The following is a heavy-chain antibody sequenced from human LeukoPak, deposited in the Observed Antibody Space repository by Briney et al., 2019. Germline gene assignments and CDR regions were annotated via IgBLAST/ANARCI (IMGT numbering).Heavy chain of an antibody. Sequence: GGSLRLSCAASGFTFTRHWMGWVRQAPGKGLEWVATVKEDGDNTYVDSVKGRFIITTDNARNTLSIQMNSLRVEDTAIYFCARGPDYGDRFDYFDYWGQGTLVTVSS. V-gene: IGHV3-7*01. CDR3: ARGPDYGDRFDYFDY. CDR1: GFTFTRHW. D-gene: IGHD4-17*01. CDR2: VKEDGDN. J-gene: IGHJ4*02.